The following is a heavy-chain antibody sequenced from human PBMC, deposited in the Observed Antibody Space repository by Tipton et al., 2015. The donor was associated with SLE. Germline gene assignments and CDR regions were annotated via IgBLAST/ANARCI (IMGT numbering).Heavy chain of an antibody. D-gene: IGHD2-2*01. CDR1: GGSISSNTW. V-gene: IGHV4-4*02. CDR2: IYYGGGT. Sequence: TLSLTCTVSGGSISSNTWWNWVRQPPGKGLEWIGNIYYGGGTYYNPSLESRVTISLDTSKNQFSLKLNSVTAADTAVYYCARSTDQNWFDPWGQGTLVTVSS. CDR3: ARSTDQNWFDP. J-gene: IGHJ5*02.